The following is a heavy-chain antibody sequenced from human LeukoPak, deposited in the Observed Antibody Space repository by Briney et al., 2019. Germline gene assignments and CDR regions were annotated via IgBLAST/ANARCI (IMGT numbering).Heavy chain of an antibody. Sequence: SETLSLTCTVSGGSISPYFWSWIRQPAGKGLEWIGRITSAGDTVYNPSLRGRVTMSLDTSKNQFSLILNSVTPSVTALYYCAREDLKLPHNWFDPWGQGTLVTVSS. CDR1: GGSISPYF. CDR3: AREDLKLPHNWFDP. J-gene: IGHJ5*02. CDR2: ITSAGDT. V-gene: IGHV4-4*07.